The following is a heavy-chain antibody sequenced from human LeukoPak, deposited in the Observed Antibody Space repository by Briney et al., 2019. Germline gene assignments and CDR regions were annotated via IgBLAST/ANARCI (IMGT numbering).Heavy chain of an antibody. CDR1: GYTFTSYA. CDR2: INAGNGNT. CDR3: VGDIAAAGTSVG. Sequence: ASVKVSCKASGYTFTSYAMHWVRQAPGQRLEWMGWINAGNGNTKYSQKFQGRVTITRDTSASTAYMELSSLRSEDTAVYYCVGDIAAAGTSVGWGQGTLVTVSS. D-gene: IGHD6-13*01. V-gene: IGHV1-3*01. J-gene: IGHJ4*02.